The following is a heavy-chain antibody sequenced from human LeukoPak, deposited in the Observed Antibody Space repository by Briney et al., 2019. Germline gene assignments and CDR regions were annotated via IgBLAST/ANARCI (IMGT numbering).Heavy chain of an antibody. CDR1: GGSISSYY. Sequence: SETLSLTCTVSGGSISSYYWSWIRQPPGKGLEWIGYICSSGSTNYNPSLKSRVTISVDTSKSQFSLKLSSVTAADTAVYYCARGYSYYFDYWGQGTLVTVSS. J-gene: IGHJ4*02. D-gene: IGHD5-18*01. CDR3: ARGYSYYFDY. V-gene: IGHV4-59*01. CDR2: ICSSGST.